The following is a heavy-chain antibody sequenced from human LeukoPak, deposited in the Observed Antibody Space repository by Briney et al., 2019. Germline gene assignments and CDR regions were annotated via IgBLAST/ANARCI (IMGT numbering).Heavy chain of an antibody. J-gene: IGHJ3*02. D-gene: IGHD6-6*01. Sequence: GRSLRLSCAASGFTFSSYWMHWVRQAPGKGLVWVSRVNSDGSSTTYADSVKGRFTISRDNAKNTLYLQMNSLRAEDTAVYYCASLFLCYGCSSSSHNFNIWGQGTMVTVSS. CDR3: ASLFLCYGCSSSSHNFNI. CDR2: VNSDGSST. V-gene: IGHV3-74*01. CDR1: GFTFSSYW.